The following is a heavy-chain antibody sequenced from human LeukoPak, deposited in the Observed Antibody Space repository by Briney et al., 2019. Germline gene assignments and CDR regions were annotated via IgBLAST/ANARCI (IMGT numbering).Heavy chain of an antibody. V-gene: IGHV4-34*01. CDR2: INHSGST. CDR3: ARGLLYYYGSGSYPTYFDY. Sequence: SETLSLTCAVYGGSFSGYYWSWIRQPPGKGLEWIGEINHSGSTNYNPSLKSRVTISVDTSKNRFSLKLSSVTAADTAVYYCARGLLYYYGSGSYPTYFDYWGQGTLVTVSS. D-gene: IGHD3-10*01. CDR1: GGSFSGYY. J-gene: IGHJ4*02.